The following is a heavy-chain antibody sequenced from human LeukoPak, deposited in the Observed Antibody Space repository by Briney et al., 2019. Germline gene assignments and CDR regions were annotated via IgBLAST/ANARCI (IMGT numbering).Heavy chain of an antibody. D-gene: IGHD3-16*01. Sequence: GGSLRLSCAASGFTFNNYAMSWVRQAPGKGLEWVSTISSSGTNYADSVKGRFTISRDNSKNTLYLQMNSLRVEDTAVYFCAKLSRLRGAGYFDDWGQGTLITVSS. V-gene: IGHV3-23*01. CDR2: ISSSGT. J-gene: IGHJ4*02. CDR3: AKLSRLRGAGYFDD. CDR1: GFTFNNYA.